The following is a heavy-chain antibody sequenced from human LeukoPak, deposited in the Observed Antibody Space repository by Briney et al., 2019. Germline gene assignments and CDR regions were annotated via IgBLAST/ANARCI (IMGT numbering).Heavy chain of an antibody. J-gene: IGHJ4*02. CDR1: GGSINNYY. V-gene: IGHV4-59*08. CDR2: VFYIGNT. D-gene: IGHD6-19*01. CDR3: ARSPGGQWLVPFDY. Sequence: SETLSLTCTVSGGSINNYYGSWIRQPPGKGLEWNGYVFYIGNTNSNPSLKSRVAISVDTPKNQFSLKLISVPAAYAAMYYCARSPGGQWLVPFDYWGQGTLVSVSS.